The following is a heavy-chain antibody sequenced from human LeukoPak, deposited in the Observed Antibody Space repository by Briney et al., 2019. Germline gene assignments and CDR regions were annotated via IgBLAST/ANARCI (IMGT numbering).Heavy chain of an antibody. CDR2: FDPEDGET. CDR1: GYTLTELS. J-gene: IGHJ6*03. V-gene: IGHV1-24*01. Sequence: ASVKVSCKVSGYTLTELSMHWVRQAPGKGLEWMGGFDPEDGETIYAQKFQGRVTMTEDTSTDTAYMELSSLRSEDTAVYYCGSGSYPSYYMDVWGKGTTVTVSS. D-gene: IGHD1-26*01. CDR3: GSGSYPSYYMDV.